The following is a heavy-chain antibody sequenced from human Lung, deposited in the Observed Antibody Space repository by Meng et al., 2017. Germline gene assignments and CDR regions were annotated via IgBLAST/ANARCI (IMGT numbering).Heavy chain of an antibody. Sequence: EVQLVEPGGGLVQPGGSLRLSCGASGFNFGDYIMHWVRQSPGKGLEWISRIVSDGGITTYADSVKGRFTVSRDNAKNTLYLQMNSLGADDTAVYYCARDLAWVLFDYWGQGALVTVSS. V-gene: IGHV3-74*01. D-gene: IGHD3-3*01. CDR1: GFNFGDYI. CDR2: IVSDGGIT. CDR3: ARDLAWVLFDY. J-gene: IGHJ4*02.